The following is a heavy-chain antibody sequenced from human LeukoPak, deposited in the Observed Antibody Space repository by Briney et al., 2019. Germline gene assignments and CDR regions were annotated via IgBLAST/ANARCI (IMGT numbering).Heavy chain of an antibody. V-gene: IGHV1-46*01. CDR3: ARQSSFTYYFDS. Sequence: GASVKVSCKASGYTITIYYMHWVRQAPGQGLEWMGMINPDGGRTVYAQKFQGRVTMTSDTSTNTVYMELSSLRSEDTAVYYCARQSSFTYYFDSWGQGTLVTVSS. J-gene: IGHJ4*02. CDR1: GYTITIYY. CDR2: INPDGGRT.